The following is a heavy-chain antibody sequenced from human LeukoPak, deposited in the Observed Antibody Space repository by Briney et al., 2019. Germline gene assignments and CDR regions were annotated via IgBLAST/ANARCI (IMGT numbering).Heavy chain of an antibody. CDR2: ISGSGGST. J-gene: IGHJ4*02. V-gene: IGHV3-23*01. CDR3: AKTALTYCGGDCYFGY. D-gene: IGHD2-21*02. Sequence: GGSLRLSCAASGLTFSSYAMSWVRQAPGKGLEWVSAISGSGGSTYYADSVKGRFTISRDNSKNTLYLQMNSLRAEDTAVYYCAKTALTYCGGDCYFGYWGQGTLVTVSS. CDR1: GLTFSSYA.